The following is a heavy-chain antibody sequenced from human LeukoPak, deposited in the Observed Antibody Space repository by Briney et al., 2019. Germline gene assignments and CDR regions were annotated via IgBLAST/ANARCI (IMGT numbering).Heavy chain of an antibody. CDR3: ARGRYCTNGVCFDFDY. D-gene: IGHD2-8*01. CDR2: IYTSGST. J-gene: IGHJ4*02. CDR1: GGSISSGSYY. V-gene: IGHV4-61*02. Sequence: TSETLSLTCTVSGGSISSGSYYWSWIRQPAGKGLEWIGRIYTSGSTNYNPSLKSRVTISVDTSKNQFSLKLSSVTAADTAVYYCARGRYCTNGVCFDFDYWGQGTLVTVSS.